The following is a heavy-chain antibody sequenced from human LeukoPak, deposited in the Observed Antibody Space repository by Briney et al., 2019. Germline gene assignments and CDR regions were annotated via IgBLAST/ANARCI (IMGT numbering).Heavy chain of an antibody. V-gene: IGHV3-21*01. J-gene: IGHJ4*02. CDR1: GFTFSSYV. CDR2: ISSSSSYI. Sequence: GGSLRLSCAASGFTFSSYVMSWVRQAPGKGLEWVSSISSSSSYIYYADSVKGRFTISRDNAKNSLYLQMNSLRAEDTAVYYCARTGDYVDYFDYWGQGTLVTVSS. D-gene: IGHD4-17*01. CDR3: ARTGDYVDYFDY.